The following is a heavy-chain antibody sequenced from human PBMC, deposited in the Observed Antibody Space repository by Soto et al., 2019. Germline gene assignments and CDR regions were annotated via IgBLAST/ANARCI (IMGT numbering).Heavy chain of an antibody. D-gene: IGHD5-12*01. J-gene: IGHJ6*02. CDR1: GYTFTRSG. CDR2: ISSYNGDT. V-gene: IGHV1-18*01. Sequence: QVQLEQSGAEVKKPGASVKFSCKASGYTFTRSGISWVRQAPGHGPEWMGWISSYNGDTNYAQTFQGRVTMTTDTSTSTAYVELRSLRSDDTAVYYCTREGVAPYYYYGMDVWGQGTPVTVSS. CDR3: TREGVAPYYYYGMDV.